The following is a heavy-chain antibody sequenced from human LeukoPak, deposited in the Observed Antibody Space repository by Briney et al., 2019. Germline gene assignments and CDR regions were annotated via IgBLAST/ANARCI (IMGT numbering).Heavy chain of an antibody. CDR3: ARGPGYSYGYGWGYYYYGMDV. V-gene: IGHV1-8*01. Sequence: ASVTVSCKASGYTFTSYDINWVRQAPGQGLEWMGWMNPNSGNTGYAQKFQGRVTMTRNTSISTAYMELSSLRSEDTAVYYCARGPGYSYGYGWGYYYYGMDVWGQGTTVTVSS. J-gene: IGHJ6*02. D-gene: IGHD5-18*01. CDR1: GYTFTSYD. CDR2: MNPNSGNT.